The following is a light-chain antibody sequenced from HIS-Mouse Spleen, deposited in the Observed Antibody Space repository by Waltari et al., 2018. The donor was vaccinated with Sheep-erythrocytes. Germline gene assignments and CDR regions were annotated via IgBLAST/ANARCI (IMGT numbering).Light chain of an antibody. CDR3: SSYTSSSTPVV. V-gene: IGLV2-14*01. CDR1: SSDVGGYNY. J-gene: IGLJ2*01. CDR2: EVS. Sequence: QSALTQPASVSGSPGQSITISCTGTSSDVGGYNYVSWYQQHPGKPPKLMIYEVSHRPSGVSTRFSGSKSGNTASLTISGLQAEDEADYYCSSYTSSSTPVVFGGGTKLTVL.